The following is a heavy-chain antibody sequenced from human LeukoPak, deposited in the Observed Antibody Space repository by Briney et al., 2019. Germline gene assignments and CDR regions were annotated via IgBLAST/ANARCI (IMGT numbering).Heavy chain of an antibody. V-gene: IGHV1-8*01. CDR3: ARGYHQLVRTNHY. CDR2: MNPNSGNT. D-gene: IGHD2-2*01. J-gene: IGHJ4*02. CDR1: GYTFTSYD. Sequence: ASVKVSCKASGYTFTSYDINWVRQATGQGLEWMRWMNPNSGNTGYAQKFQGRVTMTRNTSISTAYMEPSSLRSEDTAVYYCARGYHQLVRTNHYWGQGTLVTVSS.